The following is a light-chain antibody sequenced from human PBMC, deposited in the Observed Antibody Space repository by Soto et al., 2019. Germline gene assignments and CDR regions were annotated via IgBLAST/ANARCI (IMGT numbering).Light chain of an antibody. Sequence: DSPMTQSPSGMSASVGDRVTIPCRASQGISNYLAWYQQKPGKVPKLLIYAASTLQSGVPSRFSGSGSGTDFTLTISSLQPEDVATYYCQKYNSAPWTFGQGTNVDIK. CDR2: AAS. V-gene: IGKV1-27*01. J-gene: IGKJ1*01. CDR1: QGISNY. CDR3: QKYNSAPWT.